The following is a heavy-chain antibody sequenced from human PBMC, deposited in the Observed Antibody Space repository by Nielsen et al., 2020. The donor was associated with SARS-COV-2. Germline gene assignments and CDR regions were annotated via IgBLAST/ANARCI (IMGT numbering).Heavy chain of an antibody. D-gene: IGHD3-3*01. V-gene: IGHV1-46*01. CDR3: ARDHGGDFWSGYYDAFDI. CDR2: INPSGGST. J-gene: IGHJ3*02. Sequence: WVRQAPGQGLEWMGIINPSGGSTSYAQKFQGRVTMTTDTSTSTAYMELRSLRSDDTAVYYCARDHGGDFWSGYYDAFDIWGQGTMVTVSS.